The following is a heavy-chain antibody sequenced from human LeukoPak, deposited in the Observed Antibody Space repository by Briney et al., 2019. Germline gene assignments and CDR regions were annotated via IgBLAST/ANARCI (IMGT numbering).Heavy chain of an antibody. CDR3: ARGRWKTGMDTPYYFDY. V-gene: IGHV4-4*07. J-gene: IGHJ4*02. D-gene: IGHD5-18*01. CDR2: THTSGST. CDR1: GGSIGSYY. Sequence: SETLSLTCTVSGGSIGSYYWSWIRLPAGKGLEWIGRTHTSGSTNYNPSLKSRVTMSVDTSMNQFSLQLSSVTAADTAVYYCARGRWKTGMDTPYYFDYWGQGTLVTVSS.